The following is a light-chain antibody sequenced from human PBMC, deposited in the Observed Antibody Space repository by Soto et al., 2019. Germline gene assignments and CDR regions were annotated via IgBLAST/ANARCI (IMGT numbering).Light chain of an antibody. CDR3: QQYNTYAWT. V-gene: IGKV1-5*03. CDR2: RVS. Sequence: DVQMTQSPSTLSASVGDRVTITCRASQSIGNWLAWYQQKPGKAPKVLIYRVSSIQGGVPPRFSGSGSGTDFTLTISSLQPDDFATYYCQQYNTYAWTFGQGTKVEIK. J-gene: IGKJ1*01. CDR1: QSIGNW.